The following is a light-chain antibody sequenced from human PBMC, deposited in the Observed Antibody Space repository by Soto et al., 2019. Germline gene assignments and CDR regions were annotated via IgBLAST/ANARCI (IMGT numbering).Light chain of an antibody. CDR2: AVS. V-gene: IGLV2-14*01. CDR1: SSDVGGYNY. Sequence: QPASVSGSPGQSITISCTGTSSDVGGYNYVSWYQQHPGKAPKLMIYAVSNRPSGVSNRFSGSKSGNTATLTISGLQAEDEADYYCCSYTVSGTYVFGTGTKVTVL. CDR3: CSYTVSGTYV. J-gene: IGLJ1*01.